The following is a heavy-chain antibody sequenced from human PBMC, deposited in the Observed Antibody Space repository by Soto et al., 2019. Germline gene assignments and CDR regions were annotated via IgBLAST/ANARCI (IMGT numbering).Heavy chain of an antibody. CDR1: GLTLSSYG. Sequence: GGSLRLSCAVSGLTLSSYGMSWVRQAPGKGLEWVSSISAITNYKYSADSLKGRFTISRDNAKNSLYLQMNSLRAEDTAVYYCAGGSRDTSGYYDFEYWGQGTLVTVSS. J-gene: IGHJ4*02. CDR3: AGGSRDTSGYYDFEY. D-gene: IGHD3-22*01. CDR2: ISAITNYK. V-gene: IGHV3-21*01.